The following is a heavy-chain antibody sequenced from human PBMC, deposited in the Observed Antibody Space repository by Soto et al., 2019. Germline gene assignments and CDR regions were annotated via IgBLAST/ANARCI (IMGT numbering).Heavy chain of an antibody. CDR1: GYTFSNNY. CDR2: INPNSGGT. D-gene: IGHD6-13*01. V-gene: IGHV1-2*04. J-gene: IGHJ6*02. CDR3: ARTYSSSWYPYYYYGMDV. Sequence: ASVKVSCKTSGYTFSNNYIHWVRRAPGQGLEWMGWINPNSGGTNYAQKFQGWVTMTRDTSISTAYMELSRLRSDDTAVYYCARTYSSSWYPYYYYGMDVWGQGTTVTVSS.